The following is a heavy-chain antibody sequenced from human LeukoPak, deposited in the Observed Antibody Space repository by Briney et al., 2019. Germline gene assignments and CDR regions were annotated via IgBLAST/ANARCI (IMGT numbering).Heavy chain of an antibody. CDR1: GCTFSSYW. Sequence: SGGSLRLSCAASGCTFSSYWMSWVRQAPGKGLEWVANIKQDGSEKYYVDSVKGRFTISRDNAKNSLYLQMNSLRAEDTAVYYCARESELHGGWSFYYYYGMDVWGQGTTVTVSS. V-gene: IGHV3-7*04. CDR3: ARESELHGGWSFYYYYGMDV. CDR2: IKQDGSEK. J-gene: IGHJ6*02. D-gene: IGHD6-19*01.